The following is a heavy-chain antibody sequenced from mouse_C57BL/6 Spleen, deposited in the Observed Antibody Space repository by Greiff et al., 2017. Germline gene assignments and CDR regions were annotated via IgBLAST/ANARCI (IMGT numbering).Heavy chain of an antibody. CDR3: ARIYYGYLFDY. Sequence: VQLKQSGPELVKPGASVKISCKASGYTFTDYYMNWVKQSHGKSLEWIGDINPNNGGTSYNQKFKGKATLTVDKSSSTAYMELRSLTSEDSAVYYCARIYYGYLFDYWGQGTTLTVSS. D-gene: IGHD2-2*01. V-gene: IGHV1-26*01. J-gene: IGHJ2*01. CDR2: INPNNGGT. CDR1: GYTFTDYY.